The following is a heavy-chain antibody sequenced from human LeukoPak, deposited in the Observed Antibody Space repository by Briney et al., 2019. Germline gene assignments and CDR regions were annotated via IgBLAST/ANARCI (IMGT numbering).Heavy chain of an antibody. Sequence: GGSLRLSCPASGFTFSSYSMKWVRQAPGKGLECVSYISGSSRTIYYADSVKGRFTISRDNAKNSLFLQMNSLRAEDTAVYYCARGGSDTYYSGWLDYWGQGTLVTVSS. V-gene: IGHV3-48*01. J-gene: IGHJ4*02. CDR1: GFTFSSYS. CDR3: ARGGSDTYYSGWLDY. D-gene: IGHD3-22*01. CDR2: ISGSSRTI.